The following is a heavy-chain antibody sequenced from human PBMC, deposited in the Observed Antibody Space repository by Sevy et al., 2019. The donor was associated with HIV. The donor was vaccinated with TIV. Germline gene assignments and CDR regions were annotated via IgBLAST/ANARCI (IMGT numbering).Heavy chain of an antibody. CDR1: GFTFSSYS. CDR2: ISSSSSYI. D-gene: IGHD1-26*01. Sequence: GGSLRLSCAASGFTFSSYSMNWVRQAPGKGLEWVSSISSSSSYIYYADSVKGRFTISRDNAKNSLYLQMNNLRAEDTAVYYCARETSIVGATNDAFDIWGQGTMVTVSS. CDR3: ARETSIVGATNDAFDI. V-gene: IGHV3-21*01. J-gene: IGHJ3*02.